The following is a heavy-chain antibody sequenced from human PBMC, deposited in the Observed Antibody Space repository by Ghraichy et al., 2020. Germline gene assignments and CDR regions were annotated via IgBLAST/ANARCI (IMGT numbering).Heavy chain of an antibody. Sequence: GGSLRLSCAASGFSFRDHYMDWVRQAPGKGLEWVGRVRNRANSFSTEYATSVKGRFTISRDDSRNSLYLQLNSLKTEDTAVYYCARPSGTYYICDYWGHGTLVTVSS. CDR1: GFSFRDHY. CDR3: ARPSGTYYICDY. D-gene: IGHD3-10*01. CDR2: VRNRANSFST. J-gene: IGHJ4*01. V-gene: IGHV3-72*01.